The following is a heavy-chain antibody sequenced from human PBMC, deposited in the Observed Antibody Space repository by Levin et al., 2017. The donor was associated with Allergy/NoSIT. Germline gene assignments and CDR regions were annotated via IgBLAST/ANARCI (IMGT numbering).Heavy chain of an antibody. V-gene: IGHV4-34*01. D-gene: IGHD2-8*01. CDR2: INHSGST. CDR3: ARGLYPKRYFDY. CDR1: GGSFSGYY. Sequence: PSETLSLTCAVYGGSFSGYYWSWIRQPPGKGLEWIGEINHSGSTNYNPSLKSRVTISVDTSKNQFSLKLSSVTAADTAVYYCARGLYPKRYFDYWGQGTLVTVSS. J-gene: IGHJ4*02.